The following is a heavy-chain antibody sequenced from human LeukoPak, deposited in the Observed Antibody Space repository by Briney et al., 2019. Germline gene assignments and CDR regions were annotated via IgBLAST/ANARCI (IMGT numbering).Heavy chain of an antibody. CDR1: GYTFTGYY. CDR3: ARQERYCSSTSCYLRN. Sequence: ASVKVSCKASGYTFTGYYMHWVRQAPGQGLEWMGWINPNSGGTNYAQKFQGKVTMTRDTSISTAYMELSRLRSDDTAVYYCARQERYCSSTSCYLRNWGKGTTVTVSS. D-gene: IGHD2-2*01. CDR2: INPNSGGT. V-gene: IGHV1-2*02. J-gene: IGHJ6*04.